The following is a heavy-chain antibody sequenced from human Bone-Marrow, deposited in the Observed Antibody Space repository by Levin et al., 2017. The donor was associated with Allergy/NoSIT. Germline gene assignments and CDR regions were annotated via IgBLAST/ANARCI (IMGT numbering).Heavy chain of an antibody. V-gene: IGHV3-23*01. CDR2: IGGGGTST. CDR1: GFTFSRCA. Sequence: PGGSLRLSCAGSGFTFSRCAMSWVRQAPGRGLEWVAAIGGGGTSTYYADSVTGRFTISRDNSNNTHYLQMNSLRGEDTGIYYCVKSNYHYDNIGYPGWGQGTRVTVSA. J-gene: IGHJ4*02. CDR3: VKSNYHYDNIGYPG. D-gene: IGHD3-22*01.